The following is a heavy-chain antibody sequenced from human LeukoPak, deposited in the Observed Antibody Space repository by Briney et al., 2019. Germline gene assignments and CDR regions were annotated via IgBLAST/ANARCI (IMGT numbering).Heavy chain of an antibody. CDR1: GYTFTSYD. D-gene: IGHD6-13*01. CDR3: ARILGGSSWYLFYSYMDV. J-gene: IGHJ6*03. Sequence: ASVKVSCKASGYTFTSYDINWVRQATGQGLEWMGWMNPNSGNTGYAQKFQGRVTMTRNTSISTAYMELSSLRSEDTAVYYCARILGGSSWYLFYSYMDVWGKGTTVTVSS. CDR2: MNPNSGNT. V-gene: IGHV1-8*01.